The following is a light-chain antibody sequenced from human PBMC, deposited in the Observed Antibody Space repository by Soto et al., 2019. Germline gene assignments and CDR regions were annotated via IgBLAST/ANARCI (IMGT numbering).Light chain of an antibody. CDR1: QSISSY. Sequence: DIQMTQSPSSLSASVGDRVTITCRASQSISSYLNWYQQKPGKAPKLLIYAASSLQSGVPSRFSGSGSGTDFTVTISSLQPEDFANYYCQQSYSTPPTFGQGTKVEIK. CDR2: AAS. V-gene: IGKV1-39*01. CDR3: QQSYSTPPT. J-gene: IGKJ1*01.